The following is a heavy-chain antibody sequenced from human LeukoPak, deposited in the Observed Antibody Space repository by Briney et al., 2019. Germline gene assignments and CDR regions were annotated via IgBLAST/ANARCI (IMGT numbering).Heavy chain of an antibody. CDR1: GGSISGTNW. J-gene: IGHJ4*02. Sequence: NPSETLSLTCGVSGGSISGTNWWSWVRQPPGQGLEWIGEVSLSGLTNYNPSLSSRVIMALDTSKNHLSLNLTSVTAADTAVYYCSREDGAFSPFGYWGQGTLVTVPS. V-gene: IGHV4-4*02. CDR3: SREDGAFSPFGY. CDR2: VSLSGLT. D-gene: IGHD5-24*01.